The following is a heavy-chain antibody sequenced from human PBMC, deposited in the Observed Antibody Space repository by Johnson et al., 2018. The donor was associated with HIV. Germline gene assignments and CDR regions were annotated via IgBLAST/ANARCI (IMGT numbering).Heavy chain of an antibody. CDR3: ARDSGEQLRYAFDI. Sequence: MQLVESGGGLVQPGGSLRLSCAASGFTVNSNYINWVRQAPGKGLECVSGIYSGGRTYYADSVKGRFTISRDNSKNTLYLQMNSLRAEDTAIYYCARDSGEQLRYAFDIWGQGTMVTVSS. D-gene: IGHD3-10*01. J-gene: IGHJ3*02. V-gene: IGHV3-66*01. CDR2: IYSGGRT. CDR1: GFTVNSNY.